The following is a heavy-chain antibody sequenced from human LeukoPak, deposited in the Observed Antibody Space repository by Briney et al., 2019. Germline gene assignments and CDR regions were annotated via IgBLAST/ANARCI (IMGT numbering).Heavy chain of an antibody. J-gene: IGHJ5*02. CDR2: INPNSGGT. D-gene: IGHD6-19*01. CDR1: GYTFTGYY. V-gene: IGHV1-2*06. CDR3: AREMQWLENWFDP. Sequence: ASVKVSCKASGYTFTGYYMHWVRQAPGQGLEWMGRINPNSGGTNYAQKFQGRVTMTRDTSISTAYMELSRLRPDDTAVYYCAREMQWLENWFDPWGQGTLVTVSS.